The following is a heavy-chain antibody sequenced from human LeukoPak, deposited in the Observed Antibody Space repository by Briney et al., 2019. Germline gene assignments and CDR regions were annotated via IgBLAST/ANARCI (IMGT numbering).Heavy chain of an antibody. CDR3: ARGAPTVVAFDDAFDI. CDR2: INSDGSST. V-gene: IGHV3-74*01. J-gene: IGHJ3*02. Sequence: PGGSLRLSCAASGFTFSSYWMHWVRRAPGKGLVWVSRINSDGSSTSYADSVKGRFTISRDNAKNTLYLQMNSLRAEDTAVYYCARGAPTVVAFDDAFDIWGQGTMVTVSS. CDR1: GFTFSSYW. D-gene: IGHD2-15*01.